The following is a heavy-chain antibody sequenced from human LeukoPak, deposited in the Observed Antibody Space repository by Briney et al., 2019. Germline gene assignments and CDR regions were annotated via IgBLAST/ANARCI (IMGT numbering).Heavy chain of an antibody. CDR1: GFTFSSYA. J-gene: IGHJ6*03. CDR3: ARDHELGINYYYYYMDV. CDR2: ISGSGGST. Sequence: PGGSLRLSCAASGFTFSSYAMSWVRQAPGKGLEWVSAISGSGGSTYYADSVKGRFTISRDNSKDTLYLQMISLRAEDTAVYYCARDHELGINYYYYYMDVWGKGTTVTISS. V-gene: IGHV3-23*01. D-gene: IGHD7-27*01.